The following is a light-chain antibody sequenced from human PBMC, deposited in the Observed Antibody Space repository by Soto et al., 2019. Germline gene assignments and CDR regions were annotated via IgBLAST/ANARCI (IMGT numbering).Light chain of an antibody. J-gene: IGKJ5*01. Sequence: DLQMTQSPSSLSASVGDRVTITCRASQSISSYLNWYQQKPGKAPKLLIYAASSLQSGVPSRFSGSGSATDFTLTISSLQPEDFATYYCQQSYSTTFGQGTRLEIK. CDR1: QSISSY. CDR2: AAS. V-gene: IGKV1-39*01. CDR3: QQSYSTT.